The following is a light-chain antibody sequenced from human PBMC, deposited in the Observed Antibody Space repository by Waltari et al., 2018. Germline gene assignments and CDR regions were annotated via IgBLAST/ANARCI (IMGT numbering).Light chain of an antibody. CDR3: TTYSGSDTVV. Sequence: QAALTQPPSESGSPGQSVTISCTGTRSDIGGYNYVSWYQQHPSKAPKRLIYEVTKRPSGVPDHFSGAKSGTTASLTVSGLRTEDEADYYCTTYSGSDTVVVGGGTKLTV. CDR1: RSDIGGYNY. J-gene: IGLJ2*01. CDR2: EVT. V-gene: IGLV2-8*01.